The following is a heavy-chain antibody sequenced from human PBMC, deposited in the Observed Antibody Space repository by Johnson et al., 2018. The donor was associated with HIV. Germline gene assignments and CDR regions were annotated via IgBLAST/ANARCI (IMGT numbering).Heavy chain of an antibody. Sequence: VQLVESGGGLVQPGRSLRLSCAASGFTFDDYAMHWVRQAPGKGLECISGISWNSGTIGYADSVKGRFTIFRASAKNSLYLQMNSLRTEDTALYYCAKDQGRFLEWLSAFDIWGQGTMVTVSS. CDR3: AKDQGRFLEWLSAFDI. CDR1: GFTFDDYA. J-gene: IGHJ3*02. CDR2: ISWNSGTI. D-gene: IGHD3-3*01. V-gene: IGHV3-9*01.